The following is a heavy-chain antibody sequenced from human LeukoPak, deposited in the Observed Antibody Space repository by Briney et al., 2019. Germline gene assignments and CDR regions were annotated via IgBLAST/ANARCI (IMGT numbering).Heavy chain of an antibody. D-gene: IGHD3-9*01. V-gene: IGHV4-61*02. CDR2: IYTSGST. Sequence: PSETLSLTCTVSSGSISTSNYYWGWIRQPAGKGLEWIGRIYTSGSTNYNPSLKSRVTMSVDTSKNQFSLKLSSVTAADTAVYYCARASILTGYCDYWGQGTLVTVSS. J-gene: IGHJ4*02. CDR3: ARASILTGYCDY. CDR1: SGSISTSNYY.